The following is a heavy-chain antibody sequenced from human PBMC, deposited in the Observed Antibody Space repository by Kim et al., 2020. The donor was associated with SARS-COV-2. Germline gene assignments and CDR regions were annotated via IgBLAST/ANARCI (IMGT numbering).Heavy chain of an antibody. V-gene: IGHV1-69*01. D-gene: IGHD3-3*01. CDR3: ARDAGPGGYYTSYFDY. J-gene: IGHJ4*02. Sequence: KFQGRVTITADESTSTAYMELSSLRSEDTAVYYCARDAGPGGYYTSYFDYWGQGTLVTVSS.